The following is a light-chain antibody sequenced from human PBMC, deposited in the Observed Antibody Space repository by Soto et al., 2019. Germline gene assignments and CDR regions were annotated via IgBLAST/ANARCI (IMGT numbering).Light chain of an antibody. Sequence: EIVMTQSPATLSVSPGERVTLSCRASQYVGTALAWYQQKPGQPPRLLIYPASARAAGIPARFSGSGSGTDFTLTISSLLSEDSAIYYCQHYYNWPPTFGQGTKVEIK. CDR3: QHYYNWPPT. J-gene: IGKJ1*01. CDR1: QYVGTA. V-gene: IGKV3-15*01. CDR2: PAS.